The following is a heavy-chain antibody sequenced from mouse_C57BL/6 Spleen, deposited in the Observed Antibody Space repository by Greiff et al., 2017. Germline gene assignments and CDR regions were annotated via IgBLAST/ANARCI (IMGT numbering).Heavy chain of an antibody. CDR2: IDPETGGT. CDR3: TGNNDYDGGYAMDY. V-gene: IGHV1-15*01. J-gene: IGHJ4*01. CDR1: GYTFTDYE. Sequence: QVHVKQSGAELVRPGASVTLSCKASGYTFTDYEMHWVKQTPVHGLEWIGAIDPETGGTAYNQKFKGKAILTADKSSSTAYMELRSLTSEDSAVYYCTGNNDYDGGYAMDYWGQGTSVTVSS. D-gene: IGHD2-4*01.